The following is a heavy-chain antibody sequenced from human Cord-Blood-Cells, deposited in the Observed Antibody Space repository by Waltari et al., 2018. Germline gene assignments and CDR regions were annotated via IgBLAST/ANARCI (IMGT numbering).Heavy chain of an antibody. V-gene: IGHV3-23*04. CDR2: ISGSGGST. Sequence: EVQLVESGGGLVQPGGSLRLSCAASGFTFSSYAMSWVRQAPGKGLEWVSAISGSGGSTNYADSVKGRFTISRDNSKNTLYLQMNSLRAEDTAVYYCAKLGGVGATFLDAFDIWGQGTMVTVSS. CDR1: GFTFSSYA. CDR3: AKLGGVGATFLDAFDI. J-gene: IGHJ3*02. D-gene: IGHD1-26*01.